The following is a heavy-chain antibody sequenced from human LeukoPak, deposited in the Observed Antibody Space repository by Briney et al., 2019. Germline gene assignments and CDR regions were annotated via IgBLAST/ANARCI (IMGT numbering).Heavy chain of an antibody. CDR3: ARSPDILTGENFDY. CDR1: GHTFTGYY. D-gene: IGHD3-9*01. Sequence: ASVKVSCKASGHTFTGYYMHWVRQAPGQGLEWMGWINLNSGGTNYAQKFQDRVTMTRDTSISTAYMELSRLRFDDTAVYYCARSPDILTGENFDYWGQGTLVTVSS. J-gene: IGHJ4*02. CDR2: INLNSGGT. V-gene: IGHV1-2*02.